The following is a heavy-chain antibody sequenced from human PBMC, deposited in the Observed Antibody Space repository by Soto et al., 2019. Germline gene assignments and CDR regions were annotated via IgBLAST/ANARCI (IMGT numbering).Heavy chain of an antibody. V-gene: IGHV3-21*01. J-gene: IGHJ6*02. CDR3: ARMYSTPPTGYYGMDV. CDR1: GFTFSSYS. D-gene: IGHD6-13*01. CDR2: ISSSSSYI. Sequence: GGSLRLSCAASGFTFSSYSMNWVRQAPGKGLEWVSSISSSSSYIYYADAVKGRFTISRDNAKNSQHLQMSSMRAEDTVVYYCARMYSTPPTGYYGMDVWGQGTTVTVSS.